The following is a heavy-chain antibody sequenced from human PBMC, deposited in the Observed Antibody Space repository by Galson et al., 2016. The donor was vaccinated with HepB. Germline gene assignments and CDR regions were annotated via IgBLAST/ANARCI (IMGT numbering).Heavy chain of an antibody. Sequence: TLSLTCSVSGGSISSGGYYWSWIRQHPGKGLEWIGYIYYCGSAYYNPSLKSRVAISVDTSKNQFSLRLSSVTAADTAVYYCARVSDERGLSAIHDYWGQGTLVTVSP. CDR3: ARVSDERGLSAIHDY. J-gene: IGHJ4*02. CDR1: GGSISSGGYY. D-gene: IGHD2/OR15-2a*01. CDR2: IYYCGSA. V-gene: IGHV4-31*03.